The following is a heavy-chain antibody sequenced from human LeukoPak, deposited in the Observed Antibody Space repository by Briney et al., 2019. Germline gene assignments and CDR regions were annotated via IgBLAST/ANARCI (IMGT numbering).Heavy chain of an antibody. CDR2: IYYTGST. CDR3: ARLQYSSGWPHFDY. V-gene: IGHV4-59*01. Sequence: PSETLSLTCTVSGDSIRSYYWSWIRQPPGRGLEWIGYIYYTGSTNYNPSLKSRVTISVDTSKNQFSLKLSSVTAADTAVYYCARLQYSSGWPHFDYWGQGNLVTVSS. D-gene: IGHD6-19*01. CDR1: GDSIRSYY. J-gene: IGHJ4*02.